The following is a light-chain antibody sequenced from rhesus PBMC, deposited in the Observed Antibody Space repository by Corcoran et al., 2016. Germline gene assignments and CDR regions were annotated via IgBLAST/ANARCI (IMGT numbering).Light chain of an antibody. Sequence: DIQMTQSPSSLSASVGDSVTITCRASQGISSYLNWFQQKPGKAPKFLIYDASSLESGVPSRFSGSGSGTDFTLTISSLQPEDFAAYYCLQYNSYPFSFGQGTKVEIK. J-gene: IGKJ2*01. CDR2: DAS. CDR1: QGISSY. CDR3: LQYNSYPFS. V-gene: IGKV1-28*02.